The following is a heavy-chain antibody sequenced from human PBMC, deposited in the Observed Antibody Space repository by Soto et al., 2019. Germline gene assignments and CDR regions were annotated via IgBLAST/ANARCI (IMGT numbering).Heavy chain of an antibody. D-gene: IGHD3-16*02. V-gene: IGHV4-59*08. CDR2: IYYSGST. Sequence: SETLSLTCTVSGGSISSYYWSWIRQPPGKGLEWIGYIYYSGSTNYNPSLKSRVTISVDTSKNQFSLKLSSVTAADTAVYYCARLWSYDYIWGSYRSHYFDYWGQGTLVTVSS. CDR1: GGSISSYY. J-gene: IGHJ4*02. CDR3: ARLWSYDYIWGSYRSHYFDY.